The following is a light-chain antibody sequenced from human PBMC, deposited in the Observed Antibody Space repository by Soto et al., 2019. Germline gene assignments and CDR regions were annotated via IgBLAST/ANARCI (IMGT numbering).Light chain of an antibody. J-gene: IGLJ3*02. CDR1: SSNIGAGYD. Sequence: QSALTQPPSVSGAPGQRVTISCTGSSSNIGAGYDVHWYQQLPGTAPKLLIYGNSNRPSGVPDRFSGSKSGTSASLAIAGVQAEYEADYYCQSYDSSLSPLFGERTKLTVL. CDR2: GNS. CDR3: QSYDSSLSPL. V-gene: IGLV1-40*01.